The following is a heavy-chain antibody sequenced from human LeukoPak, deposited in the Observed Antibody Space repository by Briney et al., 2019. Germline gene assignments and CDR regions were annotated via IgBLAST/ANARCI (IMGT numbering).Heavy chain of an antibody. V-gene: IGHV3-33*06. CDR1: GFSSSNYG. CDR3: AKGIKNFYYYMDV. J-gene: IGHJ6*03. Sequence: TGKSLRLSCAASGFSSSNYGMHWVRQAPGKGLEWVAVIWYDGSSEYYVDSVKGRFTISRDNSKNTLYLQMNSLRAEDTAVYYCAKGIKNFYYYMDVWGKGTTVTVTS. CDR2: IWYDGSSE.